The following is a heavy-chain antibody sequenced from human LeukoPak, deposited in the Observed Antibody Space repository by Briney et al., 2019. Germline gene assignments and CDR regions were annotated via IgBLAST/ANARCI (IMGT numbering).Heavy chain of an antibody. Sequence: ASVTVSCKASGYTFTGYYMHWVRQAPGQGLEWMGWINPNSGGTNYAQKFQGRVTMTRDTSISTAYMELSRLRSDDTAVYYCARAVGRGYCSSTSCSILGYWGQGTLVTVSS. V-gene: IGHV1-2*02. CDR2: INPNSGGT. J-gene: IGHJ4*02. CDR3: ARAVGRGYCSSTSCSILGY. D-gene: IGHD2-2*01. CDR1: GYTFTGYY.